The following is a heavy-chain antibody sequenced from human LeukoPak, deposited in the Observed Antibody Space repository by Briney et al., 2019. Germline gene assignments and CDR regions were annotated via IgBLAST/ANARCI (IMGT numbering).Heavy chain of an antibody. Sequence: SGTLSLTCAVSGGSISSSNWWSWVRQPPGKGLEWIGEIYHSGSTNYNPSLKSRVTISVDKSKNQFSLKLSSVTAADTAVYYCARIMGRVYCIITSCRGDWFDPWGQGTLVTVSS. J-gene: IGHJ5*02. D-gene: IGHD2-2*01. CDR3: ARIMGRVYCIITSCRGDWFDP. V-gene: IGHV4-4*02. CDR1: GGSISSSNW. CDR2: IYHSGST.